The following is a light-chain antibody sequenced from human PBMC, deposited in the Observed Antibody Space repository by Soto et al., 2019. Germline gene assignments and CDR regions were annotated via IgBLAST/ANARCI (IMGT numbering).Light chain of an antibody. CDR2: EVS. Sequence: QSALTQPASVSGSPGQSITISCTGTSSDVGGYNYVSWYQQHPGKAPKLMIYEVSNRPSGVSNRFSGSKSGNTASLTISGLQAEDEAYYYSSSYTSSSTPHVFGTGTKLTAL. V-gene: IGLV2-14*01. CDR1: SSDVGGYNY. J-gene: IGLJ1*01. CDR3: SSYTSSSTPHV.